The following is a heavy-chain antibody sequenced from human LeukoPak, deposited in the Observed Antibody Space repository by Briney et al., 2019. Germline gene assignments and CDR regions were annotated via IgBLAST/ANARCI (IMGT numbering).Heavy chain of an antibody. Sequence: PSETLSLTCTVSGGSISSSSYYWGWIRQPPGKGLEWIGSIYYSGSTYYNPSLKSRVTISVDTSKNQFSLKLRSVTAAHTAVYYCATHPDRSVLAPLDYWGQGTLVTVSS. D-gene: IGHD3-22*01. CDR1: GGSISSSSYY. J-gene: IGHJ4*02. CDR3: ATHPDRSVLAPLDY. V-gene: IGHV4-39*01. CDR2: IYYSGST.